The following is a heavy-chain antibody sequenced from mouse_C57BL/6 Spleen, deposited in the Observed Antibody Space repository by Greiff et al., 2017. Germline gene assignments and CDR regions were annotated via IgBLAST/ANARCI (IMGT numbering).Heavy chain of an antibody. Sequence: VQLQQSGPELVKPGASVKISCKASGYSFTDYNMNWVKQSHGKSLEWIGVINPNYGTTSYNQKFKGKATLTVDQSSSTAYMQLNSLTSEDSAVYYPDLLGLQAGVDAMDYWGQGTSVTVSS. V-gene: IGHV1-39*01. CDR3: DLLGLQAGVDAMDY. D-gene: IGHD2-4*01. J-gene: IGHJ4*01. CDR2: INPNYGTT. CDR1: GYSFTDYN.